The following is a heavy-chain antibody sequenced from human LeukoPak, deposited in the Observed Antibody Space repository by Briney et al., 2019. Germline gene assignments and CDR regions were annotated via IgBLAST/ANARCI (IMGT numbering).Heavy chain of an antibody. CDR2: ISIAGDP. Sequence: GGSLRLSCTASGFTFSSYDMHWVRQDKVKGLEWVSAISIAGDPYYLGSVKGRFTISRENAENSFYLQMNGLRAEDTAVYYCAGQARPGAAEGAFDIWGQGTMVTVSS. CDR1: GFTFSSYD. J-gene: IGHJ3*02. V-gene: IGHV3-13*05. D-gene: IGHD2-2*01. CDR3: AGQARPGAAEGAFDI.